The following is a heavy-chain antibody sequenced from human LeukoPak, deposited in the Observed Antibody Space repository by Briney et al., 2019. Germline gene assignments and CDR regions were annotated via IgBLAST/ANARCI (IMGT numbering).Heavy chain of an antibody. CDR3: AKDARELEDY. Sequence: GGSLRLSCASSGFTYRGYAMRWVRQAPGKGLEWVSAISGSGGSTYYADSVKGRFTISRDNSKNTLYLQMNSLRAEDTAVYYCAKDARELEDYWGQGTLVTVSS. D-gene: IGHD1-26*01. V-gene: IGHV3-23*01. J-gene: IGHJ4*02. CDR2: ISGSGGST. CDR1: GFTYRGYA.